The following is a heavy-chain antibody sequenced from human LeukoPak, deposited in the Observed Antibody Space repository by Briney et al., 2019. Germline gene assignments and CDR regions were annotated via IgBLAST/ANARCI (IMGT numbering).Heavy chain of an antibody. CDR2: INSDGSST. CDR1: GFTFSSYW. J-gene: IGHJ4*02. CDR3: AKGLDGSGSYSPLDY. D-gene: IGHD3-10*01. V-gene: IGHV3-74*01. Sequence: PGGSLRLSCAASGFTFSSYWMHWVRQAPGKGLVWVSRINSDGSSTSYADSVKGRFTISRDNSNNTLYLPMNSLRAEDTAVYYCAKGLDGSGSYSPLDYWGQGTLVTVSS.